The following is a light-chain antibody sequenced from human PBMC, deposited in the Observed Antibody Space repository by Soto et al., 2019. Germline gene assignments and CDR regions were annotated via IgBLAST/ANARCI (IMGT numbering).Light chain of an antibody. J-gene: IGKJ2*01. Sequence: DIVMTQTPLSSPVTLGQPASISCRSSQGLVHSDGNTYLSWLQQRPGQPPRLLIYEISNRFSGVPDRFSGSGAGTDVTLTISRVEAEDVGIYYCMQATQFPYTFGQGTKLEIK. V-gene: IGKV2-24*01. CDR3: MQATQFPYT. CDR1: QGLVHSDGNTY. CDR2: EIS.